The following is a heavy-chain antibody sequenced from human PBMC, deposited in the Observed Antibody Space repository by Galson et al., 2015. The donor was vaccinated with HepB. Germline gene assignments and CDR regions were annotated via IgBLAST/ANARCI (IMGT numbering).Heavy chain of an antibody. Sequence: CAISGDSVSSNSAAWNWIRQSPSRGLEWLGRTYYRSKWYNDYAVSVKSRITINPDTSKNQFSLQLNSVTPEDTAVYYCARAAIVGGSYWYYYYGMDVWGQGTTVTVSS. CDR3: ARAAIVGGSYWYYYYGMDV. CDR1: GDSVSSNSAA. J-gene: IGHJ6*02. D-gene: IGHD1-26*01. CDR2: TYYRSKWYN. V-gene: IGHV6-1*01.